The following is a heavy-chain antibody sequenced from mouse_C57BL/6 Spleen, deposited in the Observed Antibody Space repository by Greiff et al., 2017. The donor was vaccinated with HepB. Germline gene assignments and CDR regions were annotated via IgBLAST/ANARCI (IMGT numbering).Heavy chain of an antibody. CDR1: GYTFTSYW. J-gene: IGHJ1*03. D-gene: IGHD1-1*01. CDR2: IYPGSGST. V-gene: IGHV1-55*01. CDR3: ARRDGSSPWYFDV. Sequence: VQLQQPGAELVKPGASVKMSCKASGYTFTSYWITWVKQRPGQGLEWIGDIYPGSGSTNYNEKFKSKATLTVDTSSSTAYMQLSSLTSEDSAVYYCARRDGSSPWYFDVWGTGTTVTVSS.